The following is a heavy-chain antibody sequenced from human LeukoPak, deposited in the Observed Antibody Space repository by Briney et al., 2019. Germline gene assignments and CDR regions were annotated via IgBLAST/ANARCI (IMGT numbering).Heavy chain of an antibody. CDR3: VRGSPFGGC. CDR2: IKQDGSEI. V-gene: IGHV3-7*03. CDR1: GFTLSSYW. Sequence: GGSLRLSCAASGFTLSSYWMIWVRQAPGKGLEWVANIKQDGSEISYVDSVKGRFTISRDNAKNSLYLQMNSLRAEDTAVYYCVRGSPFGGCWGQGTLVTVSS. D-gene: IGHD2-15*01. J-gene: IGHJ4*02.